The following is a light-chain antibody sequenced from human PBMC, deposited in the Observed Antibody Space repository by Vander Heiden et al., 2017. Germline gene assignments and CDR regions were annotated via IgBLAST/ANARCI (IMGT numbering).Light chain of an antibody. Sequence: EIVLTQSPGTLSLSPGETATLSCRASETVGTNYLAWCQQKPGQAPRLLISGASSRATGIPDRFTGSGSGTAFTLTISRLEPDDFAVYYCQQYATTSWTFGQGTKVEI. J-gene: IGKJ1*01. V-gene: IGKV3-20*01. CDR1: ETVGTNY. CDR3: QQYATTSWT. CDR2: GAS.